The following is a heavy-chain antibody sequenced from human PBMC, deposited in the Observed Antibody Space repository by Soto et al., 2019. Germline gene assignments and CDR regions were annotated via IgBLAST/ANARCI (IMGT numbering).Heavy chain of an antibody. Sequence: QVQLVQSGAEVKKPGSSVKVSCKASGGTFSSYAISWVRQAPGQGLEWMGGIIPIFGTANYAQKFHGRVTITADKSTSTAYMELSSLRSEDTAVYYCARERGKITTSGYYYYYGMDVWGQGTTVTVSS. V-gene: IGHV1-69*06. J-gene: IGHJ6*02. D-gene: IGHD4-4*01. CDR2: IIPIFGTA. CDR1: GGTFSSYA. CDR3: ARERGKITTSGYYYYYGMDV.